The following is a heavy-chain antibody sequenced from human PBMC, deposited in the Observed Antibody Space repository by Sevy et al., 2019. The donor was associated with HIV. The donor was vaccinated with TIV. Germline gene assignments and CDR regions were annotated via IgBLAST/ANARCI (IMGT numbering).Heavy chain of an antibody. CDR3: ARDITMVRGVILYDAFDI. D-gene: IGHD3-10*01. J-gene: IGHJ3*02. CDR2: IKQDGSEK. CDR1: GFTFSNYW. Sequence: GGSLRLSCAASGFTFSNYWMNWVRQAPGKGLEWVANIKQDGSEKYYVDSVKGRFTISRDNAKNSLYLQMNSLRAEDTAVYYCARDITMVRGVILYDAFDIWGQGTMVTVSS. V-gene: IGHV3-7*01.